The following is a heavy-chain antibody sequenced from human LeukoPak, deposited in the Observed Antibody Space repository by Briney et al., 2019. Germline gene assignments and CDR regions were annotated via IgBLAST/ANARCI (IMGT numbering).Heavy chain of an antibody. D-gene: IGHD2-15*01. Sequence: GGSLRLSCAASGFTVSSNYMSWVRQAPGKGLEWVSVICSCGSTYSADSVKGRLTISRDNSKNTLYLKMNSLRAEATALYYCATKRYCSGGSYGDYWGQGTLVTVSS. CDR2: ICSCGST. CDR3: ATKRYCSGGSYGDY. J-gene: IGHJ4*02. V-gene: IGHV3-53*01. CDR1: GFTVSSNY.